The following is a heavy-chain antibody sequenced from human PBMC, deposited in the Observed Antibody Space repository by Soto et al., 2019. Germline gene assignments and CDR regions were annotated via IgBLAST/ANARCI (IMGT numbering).Heavy chain of an antibody. CDR3: ARVPAEIWAARRGWFDP. CDR2: IYHSGST. CDR1: GGSISSSNW. V-gene: IGHV4-4*02. Sequence: PSETLSLTCAVSGGSISSSNWWSWVRQPPGKGLEWIGEIYHSGSTNYNPSLKSRVTISVDKSKNQFSLKLSSVTAADTAVYYCARVPAEIWAARRGWFDPWGQGTLVTVSS. D-gene: IGHD6-6*01. J-gene: IGHJ5*02.